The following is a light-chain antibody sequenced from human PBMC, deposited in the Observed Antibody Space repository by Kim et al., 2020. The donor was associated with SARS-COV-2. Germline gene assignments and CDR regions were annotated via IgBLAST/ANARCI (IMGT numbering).Light chain of an antibody. Sequence: GQSITISCTGTSSDVCGYNYVSWYQQHPGKAPKLMIYDVSKRPSGVSNRFSGSKSGNTASLTISGLQAEDEADYYCSSYTSSSTLTFGGGTQLTVL. V-gene: IGLV2-14*04. J-gene: IGLJ3*02. CDR3: SSYTSSSTLT. CDR2: DVS. CDR1: SSDVCGYNY.